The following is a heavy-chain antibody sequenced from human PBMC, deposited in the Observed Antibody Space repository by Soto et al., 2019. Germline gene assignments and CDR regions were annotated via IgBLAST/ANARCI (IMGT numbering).Heavy chain of an antibody. Sequence: QVQLAQSGAEVKKPGASVKVSCKASGYSFITYDINWVRQAPGQGLEWMGWMNPYNGNAGYAQKFQGRVTMTRNTSISTAYMELSSLRSNDTAIYFCARRKERSGPHYFDSWGQGTLVTVSS. CDR3: ARRKERSGPHYFDS. CDR2: MNPYNGNA. J-gene: IGHJ4*02. D-gene: IGHD1-1*01. CDR1: GYSFITYD. V-gene: IGHV1-8*01.